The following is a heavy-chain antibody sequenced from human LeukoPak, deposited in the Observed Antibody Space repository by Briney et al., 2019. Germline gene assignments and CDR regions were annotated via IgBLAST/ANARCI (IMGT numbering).Heavy chain of an antibody. CDR1: GFTFSSYW. D-gene: IGHD5-12*01. CDR3: ARDPGYSGYDGGFNY. CDR2: IKQGGSEK. V-gene: IGHV3-7*01. Sequence: GSLRLSCAASGFTFSSYWMSWVRQAPGKGLKWVANIKQGGSEKYYVDSVKGRFTISRDNAKNSLYLQMNSLRAEDTAVYYCARDPGYSGYDGGFNYWGQGTLVTVSS. J-gene: IGHJ4*02.